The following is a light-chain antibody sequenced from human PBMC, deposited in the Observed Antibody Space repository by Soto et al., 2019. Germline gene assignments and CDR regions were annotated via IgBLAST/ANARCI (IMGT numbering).Light chain of an antibody. CDR1: QGIGSY. Sequence: DIQLTQSPSFLSASVGDRVTITCRASQGIGSYLAWYQQKPGKAPKLLIYAASTLQSGVPSRFSGSGSETDFTPTISSLQAEDFATYYCQQVNSYPLTFGGGTKVDIK. CDR2: AAS. CDR3: QQVNSYPLT. J-gene: IGKJ4*01. V-gene: IGKV1-9*01.